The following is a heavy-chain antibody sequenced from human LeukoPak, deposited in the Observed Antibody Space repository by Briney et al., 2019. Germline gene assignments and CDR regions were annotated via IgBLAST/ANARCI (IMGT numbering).Heavy chain of an antibody. CDR3: ASYKLRYFDWLLLHYDAFDI. V-gene: IGHV3-74*01. Sequence: GGSLRLSCAASGFTFSGYWMHWVRQAPGKGLVWVSRINSDGYSTSYADSVKGRFTISRENAKNTLYLQMNSLSAEDTAVYYCASYKLRYFDWLLLHYDAFDIWGQGTMVTVSS. J-gene: IGHJ3*02. CDR2: INSDGYST. D-gene: IGHD3-9*01. CDR1: GFTFSGYW.